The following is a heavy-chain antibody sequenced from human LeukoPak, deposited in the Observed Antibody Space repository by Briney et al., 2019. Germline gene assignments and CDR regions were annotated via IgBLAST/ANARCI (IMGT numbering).Heavy chain of an antibody. CDR3: ARLPYCSSTSCYMAFDY. CDR2: ISYSGST. Sequence: SETLSLTCTVSGGSISSYYWSWIRQPPGKGLEWIGYISYSGSTNYNPSLKSRVSISVETSKNQFSLKLSSVTAADTAVYYCARLPYCSSTSCYMAFDYWSQGTLVTVSS. J-gene: IGHJ4*02. V-gene: IGHV4-59*01. D-gene: IGHD2-2*02. CDR1: GGSISSYY.